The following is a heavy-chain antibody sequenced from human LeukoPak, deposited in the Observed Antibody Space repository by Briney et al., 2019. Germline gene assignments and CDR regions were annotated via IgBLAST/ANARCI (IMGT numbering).Heavy chain of an antibody. CDR2: IKQDGSEK. Sequence: PGGSLRLSCAASGFTFSSYWMSWVRQAPGKGLEWVANIKQDGSEKYYVDSVKGRFTISRDNAKNSLYLQMNSLRAEDTVVYYCARDHHYYDSSGYLDYWGQGTLVTVSS. CDR3: ARDHHYYDSSGYLDY. CDR1: GFTFSSYW. D-gene: IGHD3-22*01. J-gene: IGHJ4*02. V-gene: IGHV3-7*01.